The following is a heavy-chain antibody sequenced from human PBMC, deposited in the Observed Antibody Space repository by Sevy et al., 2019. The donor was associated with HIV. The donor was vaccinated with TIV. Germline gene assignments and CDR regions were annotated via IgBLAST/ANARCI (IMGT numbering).Heavy chain of an antibody. CDR3: ARVRAARLGGHYDMDV. D-gene: IGHD6-6*01. V-gene: IGHV3-48*02. CDR1: GFTFSSYG. J-gene: IGHJ6*02. CDR2: ISSSIITI. Sequence: GESLKISCAASGFTFSSYGMNWVRQAPGKGLEWVSYISSSIITIYYADSVKGRFTISRDNAKNSLYLQMNSLRDEDTAVYYCARVRAARLGGHYDMDVWGQGTTVTVSS.